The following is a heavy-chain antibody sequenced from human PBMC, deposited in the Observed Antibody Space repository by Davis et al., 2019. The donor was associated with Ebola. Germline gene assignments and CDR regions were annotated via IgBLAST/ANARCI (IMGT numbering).Heavy chain of an antibody. CDR1: GGSISSYY. CDR2: IYYSGGT. Sequence: PSETLSFTCTVSGGSISSYYWNWIRQPPGKGLEWIGYIYYSGGTNYNPSLKSRVTISVDTSKNQFSLKLSSVTAADTAVYYCARVMPYCSSTSCNWFDPWGQGTLVTVSS. J-gene: IGHJ5*02. CDR3: ARVMPYCSSTSCNWFDP. V-gene: IGHV4-59*08. D-gene: IGHD2-2*01.